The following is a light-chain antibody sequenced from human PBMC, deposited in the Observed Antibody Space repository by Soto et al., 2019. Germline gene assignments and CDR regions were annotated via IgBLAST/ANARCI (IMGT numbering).Light chain of an antibody. CDR1: QRLHGS. J-gene: IGKJ2*01. V-gene: IGKV3-15*01. CDR2: GAT. Sequence: EIVMTQSPATLSVSPGERVTLSCRASQRLHGSLLWFQKKSGQPPRLLIYGATARVAGVPVRFSGSGGGTEFTLTISSLQSEDFASYFCQQYHDWRRTFGQGTKVEMK. CDR3: QQYHDWRRT.